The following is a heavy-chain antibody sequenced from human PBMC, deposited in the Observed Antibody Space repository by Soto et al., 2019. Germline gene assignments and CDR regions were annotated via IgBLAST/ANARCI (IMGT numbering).Heavy chain of an antibody. Sequence: QVQLVQSGAEVKKPGASVKVSCKASGYTFTSYDINWVRQATGQGLEWMGWMNPNSGNTGYAQKFPGSVTMTRNTSISTAYMELSSLRSEDTAVYYCARRGYSSSWYYYYYYGMDVWGQGTTVTVSS. CDR2: MNPNSGNT. V-gene: IGHV1-8*01. D-gene: IGHD6-13*01. CDR3: ARRGYSSSWYYYYYYGMDV. CDR1: GYTFTSYD. J-gene: IGHJ6*02.